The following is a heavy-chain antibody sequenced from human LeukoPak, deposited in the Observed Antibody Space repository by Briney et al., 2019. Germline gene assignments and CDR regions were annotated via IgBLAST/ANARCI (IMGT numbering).Heavy chain of an antibody. V-gene: IGHV3-48*04. D-gene: IGHD3-10*02. Sequence: GGSLRLSCAASRFTFSRYGMHWVRQAPGKGLEWVSYISSSGSTIYYADSVKGRFTISRDNAKNSLYLQMNSLRAEDTAVYYCAELGITMIGGVWGKGTTVTISS. J-gene: IGHJ6*04. CDR3: AELGITMIGGV. CDR1: RFTFSRYG. CDR2: ISSSGSTI.